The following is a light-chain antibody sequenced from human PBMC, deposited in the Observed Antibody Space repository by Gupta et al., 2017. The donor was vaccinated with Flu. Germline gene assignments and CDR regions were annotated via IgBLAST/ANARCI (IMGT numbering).Light chain of an antibody. Sequence: TQFPPNLSEATRESATLSCRASQNIGDKLAWYQQKPGQAARLLIYGTSTRATGVPARFSGSGSGTEFTLTISSLQSEDFGVYYCKQVPLTFGGGTRVEVK. CDR2: GTS. V-gene: IGKV3-15*01. J-gene: IGKJ4*01. CDR1: QNIGDK. CDR3: KQVPLT.